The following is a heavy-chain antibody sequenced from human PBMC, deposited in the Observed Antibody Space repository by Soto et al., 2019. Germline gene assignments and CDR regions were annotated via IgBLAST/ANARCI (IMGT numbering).Heavy chain of an antibody. Sequence: SVKVSCKASGGNFSSYAISWARQAPGQGLEWMGGIIPLFGTANYAHKFQVRVTITEDESTSTAYMELSSLRSEDTAVYYCAREQSSPKYGMDVWGQGSTVTVSS. CDR3: AREQSSPKYGMDV. V-gene: IGHV1-69*13. CDR1: GGNFSSYA. D-gene: IGHD6-13*01. J-gene: IGHJ6*02. CDR2: IIPLFGTA.